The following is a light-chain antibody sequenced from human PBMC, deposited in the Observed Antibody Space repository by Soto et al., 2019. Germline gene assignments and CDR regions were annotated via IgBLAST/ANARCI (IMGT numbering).Light chain of an antibody. CDR2: DVS. J-gene: IGLJ3*02. V-gene: IGLV2-14*03. CDR1: SSDIGGYNY. CDR3: SSYTSTSSPWV. Sequence: QSALTQPASVSGSPGQSISISCTGGSSDIGGYNYVSWYQQHPGKAPKLMIFDVSDRPSGVSNRFSGSKSGNTASLTISGLQAEDEAHYHCSSYTSTSSPWVFGGGTKLTVL.